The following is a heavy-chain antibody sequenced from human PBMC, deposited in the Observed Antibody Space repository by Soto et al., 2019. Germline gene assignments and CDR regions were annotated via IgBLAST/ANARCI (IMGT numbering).Heavy chain of an antibody. Sequence: QVQLQESGPGLVKPSETLSLTCSVSGGSITSHYCSWFRQPPGKGLEWIGYIHHSGSTSYNPSLQIRFTMSVDTSKNQFSLKVSSVTAADTALYYCARQGFGQLHGLVDVWGPGTTVTVSS. V-gene: IGHV4-59*08. CDR3: ARQGFGQLHGLVDV. J-gene: IGHJ6*02. CDR1: GGSITSHY. D-gene: IGHD3-10*01. CDR2: IHHSGST.